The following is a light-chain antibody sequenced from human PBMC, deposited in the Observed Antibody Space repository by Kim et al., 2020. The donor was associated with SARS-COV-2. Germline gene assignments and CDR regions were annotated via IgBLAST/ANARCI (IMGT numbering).Light chain of an antibody. Sequence: SYELTQPPSVSVSPGQTASITCSAEKLGDKYACWYQQKPGQSPVLVIFQDSKRPSGIPERFSGSNSGNTATLTISGTQAMDEADYYCQAWDSSTVVFGGGTQLTVL. V-gene: IGLV3-1*01. J-gene: IGLJ2*01. CDR3: QAWDSSTVV. CDR1: KLGDKY. CDR2: QDS.